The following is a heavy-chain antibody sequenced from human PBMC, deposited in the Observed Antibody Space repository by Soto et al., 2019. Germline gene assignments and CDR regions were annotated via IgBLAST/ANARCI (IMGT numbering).Heavy chain of an antibody. Sequence: GGSLRLSCAGSGFTFSGFAMNWVRQAPGKGLEWIAYIKTSTGITHYAYSVKGRFTISRDNAKDSVYPQMNSLRDEDTAVYYCASGPLIHLDXWGQGALVTSPX. V-gene: IGHV3-48*02. CDR3: ASGPLIHLDX. CDR2: IKTSTGIT. D-gene: IGHD3-3*02. J-gene: IGHJ4*02. CDR1: GFTFSGFA.